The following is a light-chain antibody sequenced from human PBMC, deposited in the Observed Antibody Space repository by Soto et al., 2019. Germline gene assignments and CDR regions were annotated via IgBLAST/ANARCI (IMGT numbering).Light chain of an antibody. V-gene: IGKV3-15*01. CDR2: GAS. CDR1: QSLSNK. J-gene: IGKJ4*01. Sequence: EIVVTQSPSTLSGSPLERCTLSCRASQSLSNKLAWYQQKPGQAPRLLIYGASTRATGIPARFSGSGSGTEFTLTISSLQSEDFAVYYCQEYNNWHPITFGGGTKV. CDR3: QEYNNWHPIT.